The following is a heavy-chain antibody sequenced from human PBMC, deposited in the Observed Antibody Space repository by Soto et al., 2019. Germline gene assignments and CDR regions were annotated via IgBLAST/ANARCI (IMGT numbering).Heavy chain of an antibody. CDR1: GGSFSGYY. CDR3: ARGVYFDY. Sequence: SETLSLTCAVYGGSFSGYYWSWIRQPPGKGLEWIGEINHSGSTNYNPSLKSRVTISVDTSKNQFSLKLSSLTAADTAVYYCARGVYFDYWGQGTLVTVSS. V-gene: IGHV4-34*01. J-gene: IGHJ4*02. CDR2: INHSGST.